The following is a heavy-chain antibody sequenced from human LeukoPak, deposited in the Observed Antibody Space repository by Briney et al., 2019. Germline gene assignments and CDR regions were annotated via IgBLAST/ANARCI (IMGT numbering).Heavy chain of an antibody. V-gene: IGHV3-7*01. D-gene: IGHD3-16*02. CDR1: GFTFSNYS. J-gene: IGHJ4*02. Sequence: GGSLRLSCAASGFTFSNYSMNWVRQAPGKGLEWVANIKQDGSEKYYVDSVKGRFTISRDNAKNSLYLQMNSLRAEDTAVYYCARVMITFEGVIVLFDYWGQGTLVTVSS. CDR3: ARVMITFEGVIVLFDY. CDR2: IKQDGSEK.